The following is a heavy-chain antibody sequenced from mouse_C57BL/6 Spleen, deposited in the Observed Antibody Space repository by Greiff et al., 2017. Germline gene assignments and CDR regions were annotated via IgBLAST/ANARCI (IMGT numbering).Heavy chain of an antibody. CDR1: GFTFSSYA. D-gene: IGHD1-1*01. CDR3: AREDYGSSYRYFDV. V-gene: IGHV5-4*01. Sequence: EVKVVESGGGLVKPGGSLKLSCAASGFTFSSYAMSWVRQTPEKRLEWVATISDGGSYTYYPDNVKGRFTISRDNAKNNLYLQMSHLKSEDTAMYYCAREDYGSSYRYFDVWGTGTTVTVSS. J-gene: IGHJ1*03. CDR2: ISDGGSYT.